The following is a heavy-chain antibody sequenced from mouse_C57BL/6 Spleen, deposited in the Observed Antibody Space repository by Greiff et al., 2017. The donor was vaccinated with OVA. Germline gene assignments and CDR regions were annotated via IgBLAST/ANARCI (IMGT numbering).Heavy chain of an antibody. CDR3: ARYTEGLDY. J-gene: IGHJ2*01. D-gene: IGHD3-3*01. CDR1: GFTFTDYY. CDR2: IRNKANGYTT. V-gene: IGHV7-3*01. Sequence: EVQLVESGGGLVQPGGSLSLSCAASGFTFTDYYMSWVRQPPGKALEWLGFIRNKANGYTTEYSASVKGRFTISRDNSQSILYLQMNALRAEDSAAYYCARYTEGLDYWGQGTTLTVSS.